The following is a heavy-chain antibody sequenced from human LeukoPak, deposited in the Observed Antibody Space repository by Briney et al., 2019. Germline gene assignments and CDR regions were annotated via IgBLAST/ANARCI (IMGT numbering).Heavy chain of an antibody. CDR3: AAAIDYGDYLPPLGY. Sequence: GASVKVSCKASGFTFTSSAVQWVRQARGQRLERIGWIVVGSGNTNYAQKFQERVTITRDMSTSTAYMELSSLRSEDTAVYYCAAAIDYGDYLPPLGYWGQGTLVTVSS. D-gene: IGHD4-17*01. CDR1: GFTFTSSA. V-gene: IGHV1-58*01. CDR2: IVVGSGNT. J-gene: IGHJ4*02.